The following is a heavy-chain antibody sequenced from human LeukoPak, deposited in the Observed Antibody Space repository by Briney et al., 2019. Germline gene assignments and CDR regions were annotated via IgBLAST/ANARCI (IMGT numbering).Heavy chain of an antibody. Sequence: SETLSLTCAGYGGSFSGYYWSWIRQPPGKGLEWIGEINHSGSTNYNPSLKSRVTISVDTSKNQFSLKLSSVTAADTAVYYCARRGYCSSTSCHYYYMDVWGKGTTVTVSS. J-gene: IGHJ6*03. D-gene: IGHD2-2*01. V-gene: IGHV4-34*01. CDR2: INHSGST. CDR1: GGSFSGYY. CDR3: ARRGYCSSTSCHYYYMDV.